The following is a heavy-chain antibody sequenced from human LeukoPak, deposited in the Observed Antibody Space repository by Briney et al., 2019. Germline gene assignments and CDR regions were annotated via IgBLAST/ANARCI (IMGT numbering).Heavy chain of an antibody. J-gene: IGHJ3*02. D-gene: IGHD3-22*01. CDR3: ARDESPATYYYDSSGDDAFDI. V-gene: IGHV3-21*01. CDR1: GFTFSSYS. CDR2: ISSSSSYI. Sequence: GGSLRLSCAASGFTFSSYSMNWVRQAPGKGLEWVSSISSSSSYIYYADSVRGRFTISRDNAKNSLYLQMNSLRAEDTAVYYCARDESPATYYYDSSGDDAFDIWGQGTMVTVSS.